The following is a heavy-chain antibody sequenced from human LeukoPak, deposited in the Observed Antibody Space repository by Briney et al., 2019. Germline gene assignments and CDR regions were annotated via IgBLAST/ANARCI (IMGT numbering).Heavy chain of an antibody. CDR3: ARDGAVTNGRYFDY. CDR1: EFTLRDYW. CDR2: ISSSSSYI. D-gene: IGHD4-17*01. V-gene: IGHV3-21*01. Sequence: GGSLRLSCAASEFTLRDYWMSWVRQAPGKGLEWVSSISSSSSYIYYGDSVKGRFTISRDNAKNSLYLQMNSLRAEDTAVYYCARDGAVTNGRYFDYWGQGTLVTVSS. J-gene: IGHJ4*02.